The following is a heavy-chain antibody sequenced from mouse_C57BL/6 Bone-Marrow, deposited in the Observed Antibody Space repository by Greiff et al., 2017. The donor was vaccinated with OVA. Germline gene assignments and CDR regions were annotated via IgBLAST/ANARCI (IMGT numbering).Heavy chain of an antibody. D-gene: IGHD3-3*01. Sequence: EVKLVESGGGLVKPGGSLKLSCAASGFTFSSYAMSWVRQTPEKRLEWVATISDGGSYTYYPDNVKGRFTISRDNAKNNLYLQMSHLKSEDTAMYYCARDGDVSDYWGQGTTLTVSS. V-gene: IGHV5-4*01. CDR3: ARDGDVSDY. J-gene: IGHJ2*01. CDR2: ISDGGSYT. CDR1: GFTFSSYA.